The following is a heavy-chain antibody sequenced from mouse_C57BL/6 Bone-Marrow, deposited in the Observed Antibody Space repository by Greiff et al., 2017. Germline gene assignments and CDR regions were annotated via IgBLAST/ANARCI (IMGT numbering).Heavy chain of an antibody. V-gene: IGHV1-82*01. Sequence: QVQLKQSGPELVKPGASVKISCKASGYAFSSSWMNWVKQRPGKGLEWIGRIYPGDGDTNYNGKFKGKATLTADKSSSTAYMELRSLTSEDSAVYFCATITTVVATDYFDYWGQGTTLTVSS. CDR2: IYPGDGDT. CDR3: ATITTVVATDYFDY. J-gene: IGHJ2*01. D-gene: IGHD1-1*01. CDR1: GYAFSSSW.